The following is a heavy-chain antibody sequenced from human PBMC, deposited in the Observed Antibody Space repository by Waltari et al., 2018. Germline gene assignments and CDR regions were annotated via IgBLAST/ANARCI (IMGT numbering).Heavy chain of an antibody. CDR2: INSDGSST. Sequence: EVQLVESGGGLVQPGGSLRLSCAASGFTFSSYWMHWVRQAPGKGLVWVSRINSDGSSTSYADSVKGRFTISRDNAKNTLYLQMNSLRAEDTAVYYCARGDKVRGASYYYCMDVWGKGTTVTVSS. CDR1: GFTFSSYW. J-gene: IGHJ6*03. CDR3: ARGDKVRGASYYYCMDV. D-gene: IGHD3-10*01. V-gene: IGHV3-74*01.